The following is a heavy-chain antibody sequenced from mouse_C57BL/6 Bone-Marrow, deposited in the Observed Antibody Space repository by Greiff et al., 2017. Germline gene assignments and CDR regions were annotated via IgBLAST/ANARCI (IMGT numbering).Heavy chain of an antibody. J-gene: IGHJ2*01. Sequence: VQLQQSGAELVRPGASVKLSCTASGFNIKDDYMHWVKQRPEQGLEWIGWIDPENGDTEYASKFQGKATITADTSSNTAYLQLSSLTSEDTAVYYCTRDYDYEFDYWGQGTTLTVSS. CDR2: IDPENGDT. V-gene: IGHV14-4*01. CDR1: GFNIKDDY. CDR3: TRDYDYEFDY. D-gene: IGHD2-4*01.